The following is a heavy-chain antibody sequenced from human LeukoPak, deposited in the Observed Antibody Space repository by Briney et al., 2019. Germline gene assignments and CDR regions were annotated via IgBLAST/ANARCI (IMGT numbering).Heavy chain of an antibody. Sequence: PGGSLRLSCAASTFIFSDYAMTWVRQAPGKGLEWVGRIKSKTDGGTTDYAAPVKGRFTISRDDSKNTLYLQMNSLKTEDTAVYYCTTQTSNYDFWSGYRENGPDYWGQGTLVTVSS. CDR1: TFIFSDYA. CDR2: IKSKTDGGTT. CDR3: TTQTSNYDFWSGYRENGPDY. D-gene: IGHD3-3*01. J-gene: IGHJ4*02. V-gene: IGHV3-15*01.